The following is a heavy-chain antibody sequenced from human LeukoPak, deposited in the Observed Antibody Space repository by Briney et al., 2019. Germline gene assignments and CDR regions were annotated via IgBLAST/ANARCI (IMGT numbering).Heavy chain of an antibody. J-gene: IGHJ4*02. CDR2: IKQDGSEK. CDR1: GFTFSNYW. D-gene: IGHD5-24*01. Sequence: PGGSLRLSCEASGFTFSNYWMSWVRQAPGKGLEWVANIKQDGSEKDYVDSVKGRFPISRDNAKNSLYLQMNSLRAEDTAVYYCARVWGDGYNYFYWGQGTLVTVSS. CDR3: ARVWGDGYNYFY. V-gene: IGHV3-7*01.